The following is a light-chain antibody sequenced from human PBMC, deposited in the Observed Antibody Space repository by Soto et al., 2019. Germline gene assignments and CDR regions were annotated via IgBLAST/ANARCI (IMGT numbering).Light chain of an antibody. V-gene: IGKV1-5*01. J-gene: IGKJ1*01. CDR2: AAS. CDR1: QTISSW. Sequence: DIQMTQSPSTLSGSVGDRVTITCRASQTISSWLAWYQQKPGKAPKLLIYAASTLQSVVPSRFSGSGSGTDFTLTISCLQSEDFATYYCQQYYSYPRTFGQGTKVDI. CDR3: QQYYSYPRT.